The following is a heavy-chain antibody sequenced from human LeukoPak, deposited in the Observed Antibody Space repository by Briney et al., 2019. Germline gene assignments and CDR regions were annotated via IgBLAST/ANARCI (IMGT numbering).Heavy chain of an antibody. CDR1: GFIFDDYG. V-gene: IGHV3-20*04. J-gene: IGHJ1*01. CDR2: SAWNGGYT. D-gene: IGHD3-22*01. CDR3: AGTYYYDSSGFYPEFFQH. Sequence: GGSLRLSCAASGFIFDDYGMTWVRQATGKGLEWVSGSAWNGGYTGYADSVKGRFTISRDNAKNSLYLQMNSLRAEDTALYYCAGTYYYDSSGFYPEFFQHWGQGTLVIISS.